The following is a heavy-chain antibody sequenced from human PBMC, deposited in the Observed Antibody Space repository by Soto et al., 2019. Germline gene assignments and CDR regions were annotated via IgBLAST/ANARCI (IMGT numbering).Heavy chain of an antibody. Sequence: ASVKVSCKASGGTFSSYAISWVRQAPGQGLEWMGGIIPIFGTANYAQKFQGRVTITADESTSTAYMELSSLRSEDTAVYYCARDRVACSSTSCYRSFDYWGQGTLVTVSS. V-gene: IGHV1-69*13. CDR1: GGTFSSYA. D-gene: IGHD2-2*01. CDR2: IIPIFGTA. CDR3: ARDRVACSSTSCYRSFDY. J-gene: IGHJ4*02.